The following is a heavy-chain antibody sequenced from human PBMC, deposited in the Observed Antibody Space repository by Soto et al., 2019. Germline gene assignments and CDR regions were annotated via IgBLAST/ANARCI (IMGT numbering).Heavy chain of an antibody. V-gene: IGHV1-8*01. D-gene: IGHD3-10*01. CDR1: GNTFTSYD. CDR2: TNPNSGNI. Sequence: ASVKVSCKASGNTFTSYDINWVRQATGHGLEWMGWTNPNSGNIGYAQKFQDRVTMTRDTAIRTAYMEVSRLRSDDTAVYYCARGRASGSYYLLDYWGQGTLVTVSS. CDR3: ARGRASGSYYLLDY. J-gene: IGHJ4*02.